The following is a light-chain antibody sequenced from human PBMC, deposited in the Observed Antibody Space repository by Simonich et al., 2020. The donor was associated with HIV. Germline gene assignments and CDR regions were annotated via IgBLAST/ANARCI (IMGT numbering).Light chain of an antibody. J-gene: IGKJ4*01. Sequence: EIVLTQSAATLSLSPGERATLSCRASQSVRSYLAWYQQKPGQAPRLLIYDASNRATGIPARFSGSGSGTDFTLTIISLEPEDFAVYYCQQRSNWPLTFGGGTKVEIK. CDR3: QQRSNWPLT. CDR1: QSVRSY. CDR2: DAS. V-gene: IGKV3-11*01.